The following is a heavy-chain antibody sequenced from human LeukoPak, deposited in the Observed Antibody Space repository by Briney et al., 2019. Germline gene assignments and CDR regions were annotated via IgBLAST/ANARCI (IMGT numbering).Heavy chain of an antibody. CDR3: AKYKVTVTTGYYYYGMNV. CDR1: GFSFSSYP. D-gene: IGHD4-11*01. V-gene: IGHV3-23*01. Sequence: GGSLRLSCAASGFSFSSYPMTWVRQAPGKGVEWGSHISINGGTTYYADSVKGRFTISRDNSKNTLYLQMNSLRAEDTAVYYCAKYKVTVTTGYYYYGMNVWGQGTTVTVSS. CDR2: ISINGGTT. J-gene: IGHJ6*02.